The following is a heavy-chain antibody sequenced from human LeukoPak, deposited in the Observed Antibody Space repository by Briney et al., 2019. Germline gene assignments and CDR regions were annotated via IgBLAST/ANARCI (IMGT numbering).Heavy chain of an antibody. CDR1: GFTVSSNY. CDR2: IYSGGST. V-gene: IGHV3-53*01. J-gene: IGHJ6*02. Sequence: GGSLRLPCAVSGFTVSSNYMSWVRQAPGEGLEWVSVIYSGGSTYYAGSVKGRLTISRDNSKNTLYLQMNSLRAEDTAVYYCARGGPYYYYGMDVWGQGTTVTVSS. CDR3: ARGGPYYYYGMDV.